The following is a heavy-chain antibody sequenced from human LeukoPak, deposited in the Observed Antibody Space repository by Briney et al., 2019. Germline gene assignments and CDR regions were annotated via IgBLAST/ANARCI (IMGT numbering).Heavy chain of an antibody. J-gene: IGHJ4*02. D-gene: IGHD6-13*01. V-gene: IGHV4-30-2*01. CDR3: ARGSISRAAGEWNPPRY. CDR1: GGSISSGGYY. Sequence: TLSLTCTVSGGSISSGGYYWSWIRQPPGKGLEWIGYIYHSVSTYYNPSLKSRVTISVDRSKNQFSLKLSSVTAADTAVYYCARGSISRAAGEWNPPRYWGQGTLVTVSS. CDR2: IYHSVST.